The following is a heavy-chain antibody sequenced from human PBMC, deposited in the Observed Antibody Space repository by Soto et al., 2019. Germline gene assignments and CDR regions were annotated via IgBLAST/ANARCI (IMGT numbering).Heavy chain of an antibody. D-gene: IGHD3-3*01. CDR3: VKASVSFNGITLFGVAFDH. CDR2: ISSNGVST. V-gene: IGHV3-64D*06. Sequence: AGSLRLSCSASGLTFSSYAMHWVRQAPGKGLEYVSAISSNGVSTYYADSVKGRFTISRDNSKNTLYLQMTSLRAEDTAVYYCVKASVSFNGITLFGVAFDHWRQVPMVTV. CDR1: GLTFSSYA. J-gene: IGHJ5*02.